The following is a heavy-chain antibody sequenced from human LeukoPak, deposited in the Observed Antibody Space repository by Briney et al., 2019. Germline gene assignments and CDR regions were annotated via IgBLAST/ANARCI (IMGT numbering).Heavy chain of an antibody. CDR2: ISSSSSYI. CDR1: GFTFSTYA. D-gene: IGHD2-2*01. V-gene: IGHV3-21*01. Sequence: PGGSLRLSCAASGFTFSTYATSWVRQAPGKGLEWVSSISSSSSYIYYADSVKGRFTISRDNAKNSLYLQMNSLRAEDTAVYYCARDRLAMYYFDYWGQGTLVTVSS. CDR3: ARDRLAMYYFDY. J-gene: IGHJ4*02.